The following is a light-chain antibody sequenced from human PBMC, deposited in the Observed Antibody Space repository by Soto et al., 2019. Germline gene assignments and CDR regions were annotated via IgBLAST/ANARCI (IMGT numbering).Light chain of an antibody. J-gene: IGLJ1*01. CDR2: DVN. Sequence: QSVLTQPASVSGSPGQSITISCTGTSSDVGGYDYVSWYQLHPGKAPKLMVFDVNNRPSGVSYRFSGSKSGNTASLTISGLQAEDEADYFCSSYSNSTAYLFGTGTKVTVL. CDR3: SSYSNSTAYL. CDR1: SSDVGGYDY. V-gene: IGLV2-14*03.